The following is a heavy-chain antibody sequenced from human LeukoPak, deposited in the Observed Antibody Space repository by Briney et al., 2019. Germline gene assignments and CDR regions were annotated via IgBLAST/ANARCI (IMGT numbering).Heavy chain of an antibody. CDR3: ARRARGSELGAFDI. CDR1: GGSISSSSYY. CDR2: IYYSGST. D-gene: IGHD1-26*01. V-gene: IGHV4-39*01. Sequence: SETLSLTCTVSGGSISSSSYYWGWIRQPPGKGLEWIGSIYYSGSTYYNPSLKSRVTISVDTSKNQFSLKLSSVTAADTAVYYCARRARGSELGAFDIWGQGTMVTVSS. J-gene: IGHJ3*02.